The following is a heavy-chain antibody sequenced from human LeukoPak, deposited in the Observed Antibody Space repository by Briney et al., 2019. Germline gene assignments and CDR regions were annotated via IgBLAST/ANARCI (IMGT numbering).Heavy chain of an antibody. Sequence: ASVKVSCKASGYTFTSYDINWVRQATGQGLEWMGWMNPNSGNTGYAQKFQGRVTITRNTSISTAYIELSSLRSEDTAVYYCARAEYSSSSGVYYYYMDVWGKGTTVTVSS. V-gene: IGHV1-8*03. J-gene: IGHJ6*03. CDR1: GYTFTSYD. CDR2: MNPNSGNT. CDR3: ARAEYSSSSGVYYYYMDV. D-gene: IGHD6-6*01.